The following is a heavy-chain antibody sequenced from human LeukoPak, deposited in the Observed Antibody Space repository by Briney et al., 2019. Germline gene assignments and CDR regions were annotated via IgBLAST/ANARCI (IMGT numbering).Heavy chain of an antibody. Sequence: ASVKVSCKASGYYFTSYGINWVRQVPGQGLEWMGCISAYNRKTDYAQRFQGRVTMTIDTSTSTAYMELSSLRSEDTAVYYCARDYGDYVWGSYRSWGQGTLVTVSS. CDR3: ARDYGDYVWGSYRS. CDR1: GYYFTSYG. CDR2: ISAYNRKT. D-gene: IGHD3-16*02. V-gene: IGHV1-18*01. J-gene: IGHJ4*02.